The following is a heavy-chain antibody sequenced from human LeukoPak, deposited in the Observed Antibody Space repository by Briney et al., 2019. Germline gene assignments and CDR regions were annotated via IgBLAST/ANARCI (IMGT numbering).Heavy chain of an antibody. D-gene: IGHD6-6*01. CDR2: ISSSGTTI. Sequence: GGSLRLSCAASGFTFSDYYMSWIRQAPGKGLEWVSYISSSGTTIYYADSVKGRFTISRDNAKNSLYLQMNSLRAEDTAVYYCAREYSSSSSLRIDPWGQGTLVTVSS. CDR3: AREYSSSSSLRIDP. V-gene: IGHV3-11*01. CDR1: GFTFSDYY. J-gene: IGHJ5*02.